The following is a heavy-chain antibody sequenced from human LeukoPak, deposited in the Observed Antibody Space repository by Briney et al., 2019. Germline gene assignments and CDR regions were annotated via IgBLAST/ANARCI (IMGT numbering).Heavy chain of an antibody. CDR3: ATGFEAYGGAFDI. J-gene: IGHJ3*02. V-gene: IGHV3-21*01. CDR2: ISSSSSYI. CDR1: GFTFSSYS. D-gene: IGHD3-10*01. Sequence: GGSLRLSCAASGFTFSSYSMNWVRQAPGKGLEWVSSISSSSSYIYYADSVKGRFTISRDNAKNSLYLQMNSLRAEDTAVYYCATGFEAYGGAFDIWGQGTMVTVSS.